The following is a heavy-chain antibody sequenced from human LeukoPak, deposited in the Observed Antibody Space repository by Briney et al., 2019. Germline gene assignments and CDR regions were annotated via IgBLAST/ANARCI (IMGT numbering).Heavy chain of an antibody. V-gene: IGHV4-34*01. Sequence: SETLSLTCAVYGGSFSAYYWSWIRQSPGKGLQWIAEVNHRGDTNYNPSVKGRVTISVDTSKDQFSLKVTSLTAADTAVYYCARGPTISETGYFDYWGQGTLVTVSS. J-gene: IGHJ4*03. CDR1: GGSFSAYY. D-gene: IGHD1-1*01. CDR2: VNHRGDT. CDR3: ARGPTISETGYFDY.